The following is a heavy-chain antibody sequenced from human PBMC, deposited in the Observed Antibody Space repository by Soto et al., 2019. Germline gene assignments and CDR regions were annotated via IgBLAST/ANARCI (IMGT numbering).Heavy chain of an antibody. J-gene: IGHJ2*01. Sequence: QVQLVESGGGVVQPGTSLRLSCAASGFTFSSYAMHWVRQAPGKGLEWVAIISYDGSNEYYADSVKGRFTISRDNSKNXLYLQMNSLRAEDTAVYYCARDSAPVLVVYAMVVVDWYFDLWGRGTLVTVSS. CDR1: GFTFSSYA. CDR3: ARDSAPVLVVYAMVVVDWYFDL. V-gene: IGHV3-30-3*01. D-gene: IGHD2-8*01. CDR2: ISYDGSNE.